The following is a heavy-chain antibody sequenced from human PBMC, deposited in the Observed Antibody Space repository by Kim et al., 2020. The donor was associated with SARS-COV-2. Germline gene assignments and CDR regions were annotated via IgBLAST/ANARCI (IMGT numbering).Heavy chain of an antibody. J-gene: IGHJ2*01. Sequence: GESLKISCKGSGYSFTSYWIGWVRQMPGKGLEWMGIIYPGDSDTRYSPSFQGQVTISADKSISTAYLQWSSLKASDTAMYYCARHFDYGDYVQGGPANWYFDLWGRGTLVTVSS. CDR3: ARHFDYGDYVQGGPANWYFDL. CDR1: GYSFTSYW. V-gene: IGHV5-51*01. D-gene: IGHD4-17*01. CDR2: IYPGDSDT.